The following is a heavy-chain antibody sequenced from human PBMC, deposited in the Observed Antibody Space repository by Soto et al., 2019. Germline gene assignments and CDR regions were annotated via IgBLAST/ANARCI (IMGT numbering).Heavy chain of an antibody. Sequence: SETLSLTCTVSGGSISSYYWSWIRQPPGKGLEWIGYIYYSGSTNYNPSLKSRVTISVDTSKNQFSLKLSSVTAADTAVYYCASRSWSYLSYYMDVWGKGTTVTVSS. V-gene: IGHV4-59*08. J-gene: IGHJ6*03. D-gene: IGHD3-10*01. CDR2: IYYSGST. CDR1: GGSISSYY. CDR3: ASRSWSYLSYYMDV.